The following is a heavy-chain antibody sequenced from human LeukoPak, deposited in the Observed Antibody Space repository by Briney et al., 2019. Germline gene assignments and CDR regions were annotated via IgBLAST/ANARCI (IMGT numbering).Heavy chain of an antibody. V-gene: IGHV4-59*08. J-gene: IGHJ4*02. CDR1: GGSINNYY. Sequence: SETLSLTCTVSGGSINNYYWSWVRQPPGKGLEWIGYVFYTGYTYYNPSLKSRVTISVDTSKNQFSLKLSSVTAADTAVYYCARVMYYYGSGNYFDYWGQGTLVTVSS. CDR3: ARVMYYYGSGNYFDY. D-gene: IGHD3-10*01. CDR2: VFYTGYT.